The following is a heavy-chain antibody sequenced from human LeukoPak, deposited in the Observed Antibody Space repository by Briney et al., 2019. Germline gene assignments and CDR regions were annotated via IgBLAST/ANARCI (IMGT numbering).Heavy chain of an antibody. D-gene: IGHD4-17*01. V-gene: IGHV3-30*18. J-gene: IGHJ4*02. CDR3: AKDDYGDYVGVDY. CDR2: ISYDGSNK. CDR1: GFTFSSYG. Sequence: PGRSLRLSCAASGFTFSSYGMHWVRQAPGKGLEWVAVISYDGSNKYYADSVKGRFTISRDNSKNTLYLQMNSLRAEDTAVYYCAKDDYGDYVGVDYWGQGTLVTVSP.